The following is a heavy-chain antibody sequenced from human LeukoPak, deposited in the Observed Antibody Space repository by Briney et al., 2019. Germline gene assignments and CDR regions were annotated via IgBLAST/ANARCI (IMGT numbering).Heavy chain of an antibody. J-gene: IGHJ4*02. D-gene: IGHD6-6*01. Sequence: SETLSLTCAVYGGSFSGYYWSWIRQPPGKGLEWIGEINHSGSTNYNPSLKSRVTISVDTSKNQFSLKLSSVTAADTAVYYCARGSSSTFDYWGQGSLVTVSS. CDR2: INHSGST. CDR3: ARGSSSTFDY. CDR1: GGSFSGYY. V-gene: IGHV4-34*01.